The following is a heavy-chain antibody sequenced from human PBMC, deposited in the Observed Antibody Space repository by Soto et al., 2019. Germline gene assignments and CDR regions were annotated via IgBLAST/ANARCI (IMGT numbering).Heavy chain of an antibody. J-gene: IGHJ4*02. D-gene: IGHD1-26*01. CDR3: AGRQWELLLY. V-gene: IGHV3-66*01. CDR2: IYSGGGT. CDR1: GFTVSNNY. Sequence: EVQLVESGGGLVQPGGSLRLSCAASGFTVSNNYMNWVRQAPGKGLEWVSVIYSGGGTYYADSVKGRFTISRDNSKNTQYLQMNSLRAEDTAVYYCAGRQWELLLYWGQGTLVTVFS.